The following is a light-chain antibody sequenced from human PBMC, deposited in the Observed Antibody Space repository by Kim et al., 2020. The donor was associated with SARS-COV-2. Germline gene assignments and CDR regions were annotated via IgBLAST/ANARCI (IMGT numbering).Light chain of an antibody. CDR1: QSISSW. J-gene: IGKJ4*01. V-gene: IGKV1-5*03. CDR3: QQYNSYPLT. Sequence: GARVTISCRASQSISSWLAWYQQKPGKAPNLLIYESSSLESGVPSRFSGSGSGTEFTLTISSLQPDDFATYYCQQYNSYPLTFGGGTKLEI. CDR2: ESS.